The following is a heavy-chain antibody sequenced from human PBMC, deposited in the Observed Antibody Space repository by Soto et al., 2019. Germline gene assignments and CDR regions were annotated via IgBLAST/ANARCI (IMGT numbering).Heavy chain of an antibody. CDR2: INHSGST. CDR1: GGSFSGYY. V-gene: IGHV4-34*01. Sequence: SETLSLTCAVYGGSFSGYYWSWIRQPPGKGLEWIGEINHSGSTNYNPSLKSRVTISVDTSKNQFSLKLSSVTAADTAVYYCERGLYGHLYIDCGQGPLVTVYS. D-gene: IGHD2-15*01. CDR3: ERGLYGHLYID. J-gene: IGHJ4*02.